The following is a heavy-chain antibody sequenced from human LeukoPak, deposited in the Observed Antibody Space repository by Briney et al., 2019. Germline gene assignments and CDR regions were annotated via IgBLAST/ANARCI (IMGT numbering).Heavy chain of an antibody. CDR1: GYTFTSYG. CDR3: ARMVRGVIPFLFDY. V-gene: IGHV1-18*01. Sequence: ASVKVSCKASGYTFTSYGISWVRQAPGQGLEWMGWISAYNGNTNYAQKLQGRVTMTTDTSTSTAYMELRSLRSDDTAVYYCARMVRGVIPFLFDYWGQGTLVTVSS. CDR2: ISAYNGNT. D-gene: IGHD3-10*01. J-gene: IGHJ4*02.